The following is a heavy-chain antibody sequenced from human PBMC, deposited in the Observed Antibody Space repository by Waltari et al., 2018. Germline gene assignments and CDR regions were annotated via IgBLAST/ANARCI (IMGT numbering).Heavy chain of an antibody. CDR2: IKSDGSST. D-gene: IGHD6-19*01. Sequence: EEQLVESGGGLAQPGESLRLSCAASGFTFSRYWMDWVRQAPGKGLVWVSRIKSDGSSTTYADSVKGRFTISRDNAKNTLYGQMNRLRAEDTAVYYCARVATKTYSSPVPGRPYYYGMDVWGQGTTVTVSS. CDR1: GFTFSRYW. J-gene: IGHJ6*02. CDR3: ARVATKTYSSPVPGRPYYYGMDV. V-gene: IGHV3-74*01.